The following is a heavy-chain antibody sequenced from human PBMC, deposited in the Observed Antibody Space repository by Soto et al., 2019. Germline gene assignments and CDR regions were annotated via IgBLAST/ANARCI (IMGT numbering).Heavy chain of an antibody. Sequence: QVQLVQSGAEVRKPGSSAKVSCKAPGGTLSTYAMSWVRQAPGQGLEWMGGIVPVFATPTYAQRFQGRVTITADESTNTAYMELSRLRSEDTAVYYCARHSGPQFYYYAMDVWGQGTTVTVSS. CDR2: IVPVFATP. CDR1: GGTLSTYA. D-gene: IGHD2-8*02. V-gene: IGHV1-69*01. J-gene: IGHJ6*02. CDR3: ARHSGPQFYYYAMDV.